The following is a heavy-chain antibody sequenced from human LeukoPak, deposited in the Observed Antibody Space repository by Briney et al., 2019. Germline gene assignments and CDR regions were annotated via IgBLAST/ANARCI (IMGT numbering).Heavy chain of an antibody. CDR2: ISHTGTT. D-gene: IGHD2-8*02. CDR3: ARGERGSGY. Sequence: SETLSLTCIVSGYSITSGYYWGWFRQPPGKGLEWIASISHTGTTYYNPSLNSRVTISADTSKNQYSLKVSSVTAADTAVYYCARGERGSGYWGQGTLITVSS. CDR1: GYSITSGYY. J-gene: IGHJ4*02. V-gene: IGHV4-38-2*02.